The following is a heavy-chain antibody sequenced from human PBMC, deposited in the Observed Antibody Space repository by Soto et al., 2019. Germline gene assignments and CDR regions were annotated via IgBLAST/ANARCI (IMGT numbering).Heavy chain of an antibody. CDR3: ARGEYDSSGLYSWAPLGFDV. V-gene: IGHV4-34*01. D-gene: IGHD3-22*01. CDR2: INHSASS. J-gene: IGHJ6*02. Sequence: QVQLRQWGAGLLKPSETLVLTCAVSGGSFTDYYWGWIRQSPGKGLEWIGEINHSASSTYNPSLASRVTILVETSKKQFSLRLTSVTAADTAMYYCARGEYDSSGLYSWAPLGFDVWGQGTTVTVSS. CDR1: GGSFTDYY.